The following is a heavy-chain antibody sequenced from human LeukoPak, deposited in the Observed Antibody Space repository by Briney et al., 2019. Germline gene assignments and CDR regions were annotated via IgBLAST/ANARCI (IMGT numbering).Heavy chain of an antibody. J-gene: IGHJ6*03. Sequence: SETLSLTCTVSGGSISRYYWSWIRQPPGKGLEWIGCIYHSGSTNYNPSLKNRATISIDTHNNQPSLTLTSVSDSDTAVYVFASTSYGDYYYMDVWGKGTAVTISS. CDR3: ASTSYGDYYYMDV. CDR1: GGSISRYY. D-gene: IGHD4-17*01. CDR2: IYHSGST. V-gene: IGHV4-59*08.